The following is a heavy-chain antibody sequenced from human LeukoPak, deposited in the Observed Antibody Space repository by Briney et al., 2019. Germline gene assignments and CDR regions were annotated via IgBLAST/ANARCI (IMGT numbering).Heavy chain of an antibody. CDR1: GFTFSSYS. CDR2: IGAAGSTI. J-gene: IGHJ4*02. CDR3: ARDSSTYAGPPDY. D-gene: IGHD2-2*01. V-gene: IGHV3-48*01. Sequence: GGSLRLSCAASGFTFSSYSMNWVRQAPGKGLEWVSYIGAAGSTIYYADSAKGRFTISRDNVKNSLFLQMNSLRAEDTAVYYCARDSSTYAGPPDYWGQGTLVTVSS.